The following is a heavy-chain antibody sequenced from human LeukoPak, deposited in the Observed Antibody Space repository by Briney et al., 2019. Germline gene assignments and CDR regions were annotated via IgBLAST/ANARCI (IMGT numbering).Heavy chain of an antibody. CDR3: SRAVFFAYGLRPHSDVIDI. D-gene: IGHD3-3*01. Sequence: ASVKVSCKASGYTFTGYYLHWVRQAPGQGLEWMGWIDPLSGDTNYVQKFQGRVTMTRDTSISTAYMELSRLRSDDTAVFFCSRAVFFAYGLRPHSDVIDIWGKGTMVTVSS. CDR2: IDPLSGDT. V-gene: IGHV1-2*02. J-gene: IGHJ3*02. CDR1: GYTFTGYY.